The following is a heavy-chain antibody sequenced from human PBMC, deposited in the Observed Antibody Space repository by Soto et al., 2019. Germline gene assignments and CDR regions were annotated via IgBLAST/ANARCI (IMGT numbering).Heavy chain of an antibody. V-gene: IGHV3-33*01. D-gene: IGHD4-17*01. CDR1: GYTFSKYG. Sequence: QGKLVESGGGVVQPGRSLRLSCAASGYTFSKYGMHWVRQAPGKGLEWVAVTWYEGSNKYYADSVKGRFTISRDNSKNTLYLQMNRLRAEDTAVYYCARDLADYGDYVQYYFDYWGQGTLVTVSS. CDR3: ARDLADYGDYVQYYFDY. J-gene: IGHJ4*02. CDR2: TWYEGSNK.